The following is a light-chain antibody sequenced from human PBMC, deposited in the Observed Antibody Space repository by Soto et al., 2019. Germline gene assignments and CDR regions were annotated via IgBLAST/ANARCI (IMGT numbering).Light chain of an antibody. V-gene: IGKV1-39*01. J-gene: IGKJ5*01. CDR1: QGISSF. CDR2: AAS. Sequence: DIQLTQSPSFLSASVGDRVTITCRASQGISSFLAWFQRKPGKAPKLLIYAASSLQSGVPSRFSGSGSGTDFTLTISSLQPEDFATYYCQQSYSTPIAFGQGTRREIK. CDR3: QQSYSTPIA.